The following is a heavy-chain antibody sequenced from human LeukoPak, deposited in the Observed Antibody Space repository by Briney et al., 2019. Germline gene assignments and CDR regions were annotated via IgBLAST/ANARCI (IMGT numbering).Heavy chain of an antibody. CDR2: IRQDGSEI. CDR1: GFTFSRYW. Sequence: GGSLRLSCAASGFTFSRYWMTWVRQAPGKGLKWVANIRQDGSEIYYVDSVKGRFTISRDNAKNSLYLQMNSLSAEDTAVYYCARVVVISPTYYFDFWGQGALVTVP. V-gene: IGHV3-7*01. D-gene: IGHD3-22*01. J-gene: IGHJ4*02. CDR3: ARVVVISPTYYFDF.